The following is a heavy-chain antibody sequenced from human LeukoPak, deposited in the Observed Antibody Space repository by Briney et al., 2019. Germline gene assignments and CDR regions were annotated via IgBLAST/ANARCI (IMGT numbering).Heavy chain of an antibody. D-gene: IGHD5-12*01. J-gene: IGHJ4*02. CDR2: ICGSSGST. CDR1: GFTFSSYV. V-gene: IGHV3-23*01. Sequence: GGSLRLSCAASGFTFSSYVMSSVRQAPGKGLEWVSGICGSSGSTYYAYAVKGRFTISIDNSKNTLYLQMNSLRAEDKAVYYCAKETGYSGYDYGDYWGQGTLVTVSS. CDR3: AKETGYSGYDYGDY.